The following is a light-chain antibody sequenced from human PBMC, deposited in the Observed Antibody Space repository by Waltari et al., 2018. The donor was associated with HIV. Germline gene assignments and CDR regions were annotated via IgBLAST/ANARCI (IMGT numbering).Light chain of an antibody. CDR2: WAS. J-gene: IGKJ2*01. V-gene: IGKV4-1*01. CDR3: QQFYRTPYT. CDR1: QTLFYKSNNKHY. Sequence: DIVLTQSPESLAVSLGERATINCTSSQTLFYKSNNKHYLAWYQRKPGQSPKLLISWASNREFGVPDRFSGSGSGTDFTLTINNLQAEDVAVYYCQQFYRTPYTFDQGTRLEFK.